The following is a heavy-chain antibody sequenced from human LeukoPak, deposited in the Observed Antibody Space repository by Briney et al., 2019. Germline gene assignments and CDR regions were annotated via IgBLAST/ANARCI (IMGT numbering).Heavy chain of an antibody. V-gene: IGHV4-39*07. CDR3: AGGVGATTYF. J-gene: IGHJ4*02. Sequence: KPSETLSLTCPVSGGSFSSNDDYWGWIRQPPGKGLEGIGVIYYGGSTYYPPSLKSRVTISMDTSKGQFSLRLPSVTAADTAVYYCAGGVGATTYFWGQGTLVTVSS. D-gene: IGHD1-26*01. CDR2: IYYGGST. CDR1: GGSFSSNDDY.